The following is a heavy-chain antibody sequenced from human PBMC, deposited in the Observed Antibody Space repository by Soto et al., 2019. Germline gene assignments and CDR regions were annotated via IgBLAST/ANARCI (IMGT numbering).Heavy chain of an antibody. V-gene: IGHV3-66*01. J-gene: IGHJ6*03. CDR3: ARGQWLRGGYYYYYYMDV. CDR1: GFTFSSNY. CDR2: IYSGGST. Sequence: HPGGSLRLSCAASGFTFSSNYMSWVRQAPGKGLEWVSVIYSGGSTYYADSVKARFTISRHNSKNTLYLQMNSLRAEDTAVYYCARGQWLRGGYYYYYYMDVWGPGTTVTVSS. D-gene: IGHD5-12*01.